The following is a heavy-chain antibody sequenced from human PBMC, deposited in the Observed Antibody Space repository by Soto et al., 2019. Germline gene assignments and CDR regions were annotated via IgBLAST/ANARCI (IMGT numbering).Heavy chain of an antibody. CDR1: GFDVSNTD. D-gene: IGHD3-22*01. V-gene: IGHV3-66*01. CDR3: AREAIIVIAAPEYYFDY. Sequence: GGSPRLSCAASGFDVSNTDMSWVRQAPEKGLEWVSVIYSGGYTNYADSVKGRFIVSRDSPKNTLYLQMDSLRAEDTAVYYCAREAIIVIAAPEYYFDYWGQGTLVTVSS. J-gene: IGHJ4*02. CDR2: IYSGGYT.